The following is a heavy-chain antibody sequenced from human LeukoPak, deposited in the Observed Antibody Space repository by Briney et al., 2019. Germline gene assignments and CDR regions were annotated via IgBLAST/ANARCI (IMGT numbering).Heavy chain of an antibody. CDR3: ARIRGLGCSGGSCYYYYYMDV. CDR2: IYYSGST. V-gene: IGHV4-39*07. Sequence: PSETLSLTCTVSGGSISRSSYYWGWVRQPPGRGLEWIGNIYYSGSTNYNPSLKSRVTISVDTSKNQFSLKLSSVTAADTAVYYCARIRGLGCSGGSCYYYYYMDVWGKGTTVTVSS. D-gene: IGHD2-15*01. CDR1: GGSISRSSYY. J-gene: IGHJ6*03.